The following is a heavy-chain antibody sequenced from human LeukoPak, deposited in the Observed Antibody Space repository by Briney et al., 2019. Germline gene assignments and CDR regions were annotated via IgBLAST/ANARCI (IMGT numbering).Heavy chain of an antibody. CDR3: ARDYLPGMDV. V-gene: IGHV3-7*03. CDR1: GFTFGIYR. CDR2: INQGGSEK. Sequence: GGSLRLSCAASGFTFGIYRMTRVRQAPGKGLEWVATINQGGSEKYYVDSVKGRFTISRDYTRNLLFLQMSSLRVEDTAVYYCARDYLPGMDVWGQGTTVTVSS. J-gene: IGHJ6*02.